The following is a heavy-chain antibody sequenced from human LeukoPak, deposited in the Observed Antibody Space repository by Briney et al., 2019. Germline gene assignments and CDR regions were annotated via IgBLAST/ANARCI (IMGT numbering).Heavy chain of an antibody. V-gene: IGHV4-34*01. CDR2: TNHSGST. CDR3: ARGLRIVVGYYYYGMDV. J-gene: IGHJ6*04. CDR1: GGSFSGYY. D-gene: IGHD2-2*01. Sequence: KASETLSLTCAVYGGSFSGYYWSWIHQPPGKGLEWIGETNHSGSTNYNPSLKSRVTISVDTSKNQFSLKLSSVTAADTAVYYCARGLRIVVGYYYYGMDVWGKGTTVTVSS.